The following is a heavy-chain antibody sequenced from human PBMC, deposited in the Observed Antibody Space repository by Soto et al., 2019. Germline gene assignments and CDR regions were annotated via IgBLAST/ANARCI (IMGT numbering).Heavy chain of an antibody. J-gene: IGHJ4*02. Sequence: QVQLQESGPGLVKPSQTLSLTCTVSGGSISSGGYYWSWIRQHPGKGLEWIGYIFYSGSTYYNPSLKSRLTISVDTSKTHFSLKLSSVTAADTAVYYCAIDVYCSGATCATFDYCGQGTLVTVSS. CDR2: IFYSGST. V-gene: IGHV4-31*03. CDR1: GGSISSGGYY. CDR3: AIDVYCSGATCATFDY. D-gene: IGHD2-15*01.